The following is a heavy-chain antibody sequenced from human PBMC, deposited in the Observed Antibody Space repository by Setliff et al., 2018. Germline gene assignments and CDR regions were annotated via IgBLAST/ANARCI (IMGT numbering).Heavy chain of an antibody. CDR1: GFTFSDYY. CDR3: TRDYGFCSGGSCSYYGMDV. CDR2: ISAGGSRL. D-gene: IGHD2-15*01. V-gene: IGHV3-11*04. Sequence: GGSLRLSCAASGFTFSDYYMNWIRQAPGKGLEWVSYISAGGSRLDYADSVKGRFTISRDNAKNSLYLHMNSLRADDTAVYYCTRDYGFCSGGSCSYYGMDVWGQGTTVTVSS. J-gene: IGHJ6*02.